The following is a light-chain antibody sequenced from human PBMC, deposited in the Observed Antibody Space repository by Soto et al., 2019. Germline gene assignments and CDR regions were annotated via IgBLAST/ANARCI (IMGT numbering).Light chain of an antibody. CDR3: LLTYSDAVV. Sequence: QAVVTQEPSLTVSPGGTVTLTCGSSTGTVTSGHFPYWFRQKPGQAPRALIYDVTKKHSWTPARFSGSLLGDKAALTLSGVQPEDEAEYYCLLTYSDAVVFGGGTKLTVL. CDR2: DVT. J-gene: IGLJ2*01. V-gene: IGLV7-46*01. CDR1: TGTVTSGHF.